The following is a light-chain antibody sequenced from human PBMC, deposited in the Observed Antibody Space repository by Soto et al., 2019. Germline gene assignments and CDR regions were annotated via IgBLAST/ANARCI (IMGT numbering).Light chain of an antibody. CDR3: QQYNYWPPYT. CDR2: GAS. J-gene: IGKJ2*01. CDR1: QSVNTN. Sequence: EIVMMQSPATLSVSPGQSATLSCRASQSVNTNLAWYQQKPGQAPRLLIYGASTRATGIPARFRGSGSGTEFTLTISSLQSEDFGVYYCQQYNYWPPYTFGQGTKVEI. V-gene: IGKV3-15*01.